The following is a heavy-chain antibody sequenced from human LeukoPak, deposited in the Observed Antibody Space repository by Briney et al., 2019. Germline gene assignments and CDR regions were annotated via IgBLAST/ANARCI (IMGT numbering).Heavy chain of an antibody. CDR3: AKVGRLSIAAAGEFDY. J-gene: IGHJ4*02. CDR1: GFTFSSYA. Sequence: GGSLRLSCAASGFTFSSYAMSWVRQPPGKGLEWVSAISGSGGSTYYADSVKGRFTISRDNSKNTLYLQMNSLRAEDTAVYYCAKVGRLSIAAAGEFDYWGQGTLVTVSS. CDR2: ISGSGGST. D-gene: IGHD6-13*01. V-gene: IGHV3-23*01.